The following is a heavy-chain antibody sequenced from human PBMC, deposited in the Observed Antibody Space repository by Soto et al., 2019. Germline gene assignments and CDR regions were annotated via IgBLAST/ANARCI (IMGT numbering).Heavy chain of an antibody. CDR1: GGSFSGHS. D-gene: IGHD3-22*01. Sequence: SETLSLTGAVYGGSFSGHSWTWIRQSPGKGLEWIGDINHSGRVNYSPSLKSRVTISLDTSKNQFSLTLSAVTAADTAMYYCSTRAYDTNGYYRFDPWGQGTLVTVSS. CDR3: STRAYDTNGYYRFDP. J-gene: IGHJ5*01. V-gene: IGHV4-34*01. CDR2: INHSGRV.